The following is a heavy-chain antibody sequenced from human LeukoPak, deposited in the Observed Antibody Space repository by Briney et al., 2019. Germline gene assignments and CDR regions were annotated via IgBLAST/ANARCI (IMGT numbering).Heavy chain of an antibody. CDR2: MNPNSGNT. D-gene: IGHD2/OR15-2a*01. CDR3: AGGREPKNKYFQH. V-gene: IGHV1-8*02. Sequence: ASVKVSCKASGYTFTSYGISWVRQAPGQGLEWMGWMNPNSGNTVYAQKFQGRVTMTRNTSISTAYMELSSLRSEDTAVYYCAGGREPKNKYFQHWGQGTLVTVSS. J-gene: IGHJ1*01. CDR1: GYTFTSYG.